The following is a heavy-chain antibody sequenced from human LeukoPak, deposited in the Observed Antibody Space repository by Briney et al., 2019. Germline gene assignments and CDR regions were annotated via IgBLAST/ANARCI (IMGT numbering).Heavy chain of an antibody. V-gene: IGHV1-2*02. D-gene: IGHD6-6*01. CDR2: INPNSGGT. Sequence: WASVKVSCKASGYTFTGYYMHWVRQAPGQGLEWMGWINPNSGGTNYAQKFQGRVTMTRDTSISTAYMELSRLRSDDTAVYYCAREPSEYSSLGAFDYWGQGTLVTVSS. CDR3: AREPSEYSSLGAFDY. J-gene: IGHJ4*02. CDR1: GYTFTGYY.